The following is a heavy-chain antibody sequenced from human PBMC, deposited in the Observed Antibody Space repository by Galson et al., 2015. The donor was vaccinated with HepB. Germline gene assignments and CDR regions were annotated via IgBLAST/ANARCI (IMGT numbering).Heavy chain of an antibody. Sequence: SLRLSCAASELTVSSNYMTWVRQAPGKGPEWVSVIYPGGSANYADSVKGRFTISRDDSKNTQYLQMSSLRAEDTAVYYCARESREYYYDSSGYYVIWGQGTLVTVSS. D-gene: IGHD3-22*01. CDR2: IYPGGSA. J-gene: IGHJ4*02. CDR3: ARESREYYYDSSGYYVI. CDR1: ELTVSSNY. V-gene: IGHV3-53*01.